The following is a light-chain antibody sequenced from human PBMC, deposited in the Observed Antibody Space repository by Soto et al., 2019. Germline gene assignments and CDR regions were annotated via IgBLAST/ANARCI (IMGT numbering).Light chain of an antibody. J-gene: IGKJ1*01. Sequence: DIQRTQSPATLSSSVGDRVTLTCRASQSISSWLAWYKQKPGKAPKLLIYDASSLESGVPSRFSGSGSGTEFTLTITSLKPDDFATYYCQQYNSYPWTFGQGTKVDIK. CDR3: QQYNSYPWT. V-gene: IGKV1-5*01. CDR2: DAS. CDR1: QSISSW.